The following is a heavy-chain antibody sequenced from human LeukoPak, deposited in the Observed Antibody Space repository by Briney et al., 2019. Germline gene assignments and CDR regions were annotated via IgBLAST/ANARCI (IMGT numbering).Heavy chain of an antibody. CDR1: GFTFSSYE. Sequence: PGGSLRLSCAASGFTFSSYEMNWVRQAPGKGQEWVSYISSSGSTIYYADSVKGRFTISRDNAKNSLYLQMNSLRAEDTAVYYCASRGRGNQRRYYYYGMDVWGKGSTVTVSS. J-gene: IGHJ6*04. CDR3: ASRGRGNQRRYYYYGMDV. D-gene: IGHD1-14*01. V-gene: IGHV3-48*03. CDR2: ISSSGSTI.